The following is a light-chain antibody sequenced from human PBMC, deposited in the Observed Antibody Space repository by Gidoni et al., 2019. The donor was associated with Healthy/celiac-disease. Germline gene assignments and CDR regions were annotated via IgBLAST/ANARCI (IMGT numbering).Light chain of an antibody. J-gene: IGLJ2*01. V-gene: IGLV3-1*01. CDR1: KLGDKY. CDR2: QDS. CDR3: QAWDSSTLVV. Sequence: SYELTQPPSVSVSPGQTASITFAGDKLGDKYACWYQQKPGQSPVLVIYQDSKRPSGIPERFSGSNSGNTATRTISGTQAMDEADYYCQAWDSSTLVVFGGGTKLTVL.